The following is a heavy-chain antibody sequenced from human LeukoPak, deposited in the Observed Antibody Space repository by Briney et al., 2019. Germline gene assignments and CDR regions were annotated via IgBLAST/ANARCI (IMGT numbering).Heavy chain of an antibody. CDR3: ARVGGEYCSSTSCSHYYGMDV. V-gene: IGHV3-33*01. Sequence: GRSLRLSCAASGFTFSSYGMHWVRQAPGKGLEWVAVIWYDGSNKYYADSVKGRFTISRENSKNTLYLQMNRLRAEDPAVYYCARVGGEYCSSTSCSHYYGMDVWGQGTTVTVSS. D-gene: IGHD2-2*01. J-gene: IGHJ6*02. CDR1: GFTFSSYG. CDR2: IWYDGSNK.